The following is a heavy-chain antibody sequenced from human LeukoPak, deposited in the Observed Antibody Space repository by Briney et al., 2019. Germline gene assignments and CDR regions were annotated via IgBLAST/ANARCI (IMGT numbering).Heavy chain of an antibody. J-gene: IGHJ2*01. D-gene: IGHD1-26*01. V-gene: IGHV4-4*07. Sequence: PSETLSLTCTVSGGSISSYYWSWIRQPAGKGLEWIGRIYTSGSTNYNPSLKSRVTMSVDTSKNQFSLKLCSVTAADTAVYYCARTHSGSHGRYFDLWGRGTLATVSS. CDR3: ARTHSGSHGRYFDL. CDR2: IYTSGST. CDR1: GGSISSYY.